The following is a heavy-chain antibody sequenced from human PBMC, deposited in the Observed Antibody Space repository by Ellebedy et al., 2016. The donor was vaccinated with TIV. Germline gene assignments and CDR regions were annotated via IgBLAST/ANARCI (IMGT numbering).Heavy chain of an antibody. V-gene: IGHV3-23*01. CDR1: GFTFGCCA. D-gene: IGHD6-13*01. CDR3: AKLSGVLSWYADY. J-gene: IGHJ4*02. CDR2: ISTGGDTT. Sequence: PGGSLRLSCAASGFTFGCCAMSWVRQAPGKGLEWVSVISTGGDTTYADSVKGRFTISIDNSKNTLYLQMNSLRADDTAIYYCAKLSGVLSWYADYWGLGTLVTVSS.